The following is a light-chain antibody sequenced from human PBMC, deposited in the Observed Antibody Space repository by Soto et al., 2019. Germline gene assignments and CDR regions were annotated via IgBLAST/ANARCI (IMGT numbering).Light chain of an antibody. CDR1: QSLLYSDGNNY. Sequence: EIVMTQSPLSLPVTPGEPASISCKSSQSLLYSDGNNYLDWYLQKPGQSPQLLIHLGSNRASGVPDRYSGSGSGTDFTLRISRVEAEDVRVYFCMQALETPLTFGGGTKVEIK. CDR2: LGS. V-gene: IGKV2-28*01. J-gene: IGKJ4*01. CDR3: MQALETPLT.